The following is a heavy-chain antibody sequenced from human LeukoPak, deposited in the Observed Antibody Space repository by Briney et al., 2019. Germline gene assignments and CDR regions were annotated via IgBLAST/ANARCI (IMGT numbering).Heavy chain of an antibody. D-gene: IGHD3-22*01. CDR3: ARSCEDSSGYYYYGMDV. J-gene: IGHJ6*02. CDR1: GFTFSSYD. V-gene: IGHV3-13*04. Sequence: GGSLRLSCAASGFTFSSYDMHWVRQATGKGLEWVSAIGTAGDTYYPGSVKGRFTISRENAKNSLYLQMNSLRAGDTAVYYCARSCEDSSGYYYYGMDVWGQGTTVTVSS. CDR2: IGTAGDT.